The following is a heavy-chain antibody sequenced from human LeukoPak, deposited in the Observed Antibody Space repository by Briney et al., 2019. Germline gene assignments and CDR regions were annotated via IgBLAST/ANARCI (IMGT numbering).Heavy chain of an antibody. CDR2: ISGSGGST. D-gene: IGHD3-22*01. CDR1: EFVFDDYD. V-gene: IGHV3-23*01. CDR3: AAFITTKLDY. Sequence: GESLRLSCVGSEFVFDDYDMSWVRQAPGKGLEWVSVISGSGGSTYYADSVKGRFIISRDNSRNTLNLQMNNLRTEDTAFYYCAAFITTKLDYWGQGILVTVSS. J-gene: IGHJ4*02.